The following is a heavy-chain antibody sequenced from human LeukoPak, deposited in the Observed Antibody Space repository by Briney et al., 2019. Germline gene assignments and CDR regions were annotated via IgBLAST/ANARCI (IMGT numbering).Heavy chain of an antibody. CDR2: ISYDGSKK. CDR1: GFTFSNYA. D-gene: IGHD3-22*01. Sequence: AGGSLRLSCAASGFTFSNYAMHWVRQAPGKGLEWVAVISYDGSKKYYADSVKGRFTISRDNSKNTLYLQMDSLRAEDTAVYYCATVQREYYYDSSGIMGNWGQGTLVTVSS. J-gene: IGHJ4*02. V-gene: IGHV3-30*04. CDR3: ATVQREYYYDSSGIMGN.